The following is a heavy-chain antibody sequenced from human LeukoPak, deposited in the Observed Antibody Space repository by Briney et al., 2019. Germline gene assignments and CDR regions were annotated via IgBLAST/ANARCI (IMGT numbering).Heavy chain of an antibody. Sequence: PSETLSLTCAVYGGSFSGYYWSWIRQPPGKGLEWIGKINHSGSINYNPSLKSRVTISVDTSKNQFSLKLSSVTAADTAVYYCARPGVIRRKYYFDYWGQGTLVTVSS. D-gene: IGHD3-10*01. V-gene: IGHV4-34*01. CDR3: ARPGVIRRKYYFDY. CDR1: GGSFSGYY. J-gene: IGHJ4*02. CDR2: INHSGSI.